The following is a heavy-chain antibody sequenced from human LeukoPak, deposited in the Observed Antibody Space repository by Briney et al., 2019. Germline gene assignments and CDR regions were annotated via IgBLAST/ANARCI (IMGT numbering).Heavy chain of an antibody. CDR2: INAGNGNT. D-gene: IGHD6-19*01. CDR1: GYTFTSYA. J-gene: IGHJ4*02. Sequence: GASVNVSCKASGYTFTSYAMHWVRQAPGQRLEWMGWINAGNGNTKYSQKFQGRVTITRDTSASTAYMELSSLRSEGTAVYYCARDYFPYSSGWYPWWRWGQGTLVTVSS. V-gene: IGHV1-3*01. CDR3: ARDYFPYSSGWYPWWR.